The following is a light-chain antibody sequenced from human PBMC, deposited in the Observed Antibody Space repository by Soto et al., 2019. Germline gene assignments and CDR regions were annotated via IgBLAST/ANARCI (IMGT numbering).Light chain of an antibody. CDR2: GAS. CDR1: QSVSGN. Sequence: EIVMAQSPATLSVSPGERATLSCRASQSVSGNLAWYQQKPGQAPRLLIYGASTRATGIPARFSGSGSGTEFTLTISSLQSXXXAXXXXXXXNXXPXAFGQGTKVEIK. J-gene: IGKJ1*01. V-gene: IGKV3-15*01. CDR3: XXXNXXPXA.